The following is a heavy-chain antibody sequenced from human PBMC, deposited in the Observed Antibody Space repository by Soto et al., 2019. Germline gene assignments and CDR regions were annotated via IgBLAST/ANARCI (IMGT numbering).Heavy chain of an antibody. V-gene: IGHV4-30-2*01. CDR3: ARGSYSDSRNFDY. Sequence: TLSLTCAVSGGSISNGGYSWSWIRQTPGKGLEWIGYIYHSGRTYYNPSLKSRVTISVDRSKNQFSLKLSSVTAEDTAVYYCARGSYSDSRNFDYWGQGTLVTVSS. CDR1: GGSISNGGYS. CDR2: IYHSGRT. J-gene: IGHJ4*02. D-gene: IGHD3-10*01.